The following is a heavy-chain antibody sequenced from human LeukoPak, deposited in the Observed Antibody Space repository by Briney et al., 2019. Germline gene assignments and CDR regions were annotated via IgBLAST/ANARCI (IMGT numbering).Heavy chain of an antibody. CDR2: ISSSSSYI. CDR3: ARVSYSGSYHFDY. CDR1: GFTFSSYS. J-gene: IGHJ4*02. D-gene: IGHD1-26*01. Sequence: GGSLRLSCAASGFTFSSYSMNWVRQAPGKGLEWVSSISSSSSYIYYADSAKGRFTISRDNAKNSLYLQMNSLRAEDTSFYYCARVSYSGSYHFDYWGQGALVTVSS. V-gene: IGHV3-21*04.